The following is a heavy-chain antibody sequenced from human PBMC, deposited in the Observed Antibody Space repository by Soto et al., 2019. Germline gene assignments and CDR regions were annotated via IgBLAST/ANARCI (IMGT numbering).Heavy chain of an antibody. Sequence: QVQLVESGGGVVQPGGSLRLSCAASGFIFSDYVMHWVRQAPGKGLEWVAGIWYDGSEKYYADSVKGRFTISRDYSQKHLYLEMNGLGAEDTAVYHCARQPSGVSAFDMWGQGTMVTVSS. D-gene: IGHD2-15*01. CDR1: GFIFSDYV. CDR3: ARQPSGVSAFDM. CDR2: IWYDGSEK. J-gene: IGHJ3*02. V-gene: IGHV3-33*01.